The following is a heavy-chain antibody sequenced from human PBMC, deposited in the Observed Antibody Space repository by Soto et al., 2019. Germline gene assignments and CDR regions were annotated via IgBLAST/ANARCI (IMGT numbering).Heavy chain of an antibody. CDR3: ATPGEAATSHYYFFVMDV. CDR1: GYTFSTYD. D-gene: IGHD6-25*01. Sequence: QVQLVQSGAEVKKPGASVKVSCKASGYTFSTYDINWVRQATGQGLEWMGWMNPNSGNTGYAQKFQGRVTMTRNTSISTADMEVSSLRSEDTAVYYCATPGEAATSHYYFFVMDVWGQGTTVTVSS. J-gene: IGHJ6*02. CDR2: MNPNSGNT. V-gene: IGHV1-8*01.